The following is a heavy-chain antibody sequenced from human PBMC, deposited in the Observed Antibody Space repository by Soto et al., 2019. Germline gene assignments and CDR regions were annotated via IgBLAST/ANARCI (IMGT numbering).Heavy chain of an antibody. D-gene: IGHD3-10*01. CDR2: VFPGGPT. J-gene: IGHJ4*02. Sequence: SETLSLTCTVSGDPITSYFWTWLRQPAGKGLEWIGHVFPGGPTSHNSSLKSRVSMSVDTSKNQFSLTLTSLTAEDSAMYFCARGSTDSYPGSRIFDFWGRGTLVTVSS. V-gene: IGHV4-4*07. CDR3: ARGSTDSYPGSRIFDF. CDR1: GDPITSYF.